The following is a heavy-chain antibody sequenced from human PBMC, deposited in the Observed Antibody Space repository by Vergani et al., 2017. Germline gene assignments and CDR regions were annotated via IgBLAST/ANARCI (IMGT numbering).Heavy chain of an antibody. CDR1: GFTFSDYY. D-gene: IGHD3-10*01. CDR2: ISSSSSYT. Sequence: QVQLVESGGGLVKPGGSLRLSCAASGFTFSDYYMSWIRQAPGKGLEWVSYISSSSSYTNYADSVKCRFTISRDNAKTALYLQMNSLRAEDTAVYYCARGRGPGGFGELSPDYWGQGTLVTVSS. V-gene: IGHV3-11*05. CDR3: ARGRGPGGFGELSPDY. J-gene: IGHJ4*02.